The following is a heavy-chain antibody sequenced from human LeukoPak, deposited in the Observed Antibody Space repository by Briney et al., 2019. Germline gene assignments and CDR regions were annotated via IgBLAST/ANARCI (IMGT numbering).Heavy chain of an antibody. Sequence: GGSLRLSCAASGFTFSSYGMHWVRQAPGKGLEWVAVISYDGSNKYYADSVKGRFTISRDNSKNTLYLQMNSLRAEDTAVYYCAKGLRYSDNWGQGTLVTVSS. J-gene: IGHJ4*02. D-gene: IGHD3-9*01. CDR3: AKGLRYSDN. CDR1: GFTFSSYG. V-gene: IGHV3-30*18. CDR2: ISYDGSNK.